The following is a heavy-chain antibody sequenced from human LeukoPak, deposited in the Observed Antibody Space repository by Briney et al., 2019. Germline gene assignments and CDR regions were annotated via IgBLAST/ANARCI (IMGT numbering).Heavy chain of an antibody. CDR3: ARQVEMATITPDFDC. D-gene: IGHD5-24*01. CDR2: IDPSDSYT. J-gene: IGHJ4*02. CDR1: GYSFTNYW. V-gene: IGHV5-10-1*01. Sequence: GGSLKISCKGSGYSFTNYWISWVRQMPGKGLEWMGRIDPSDSYTNYSPSFQGHVTISADKSIGTAYLQWSSLKASDTAIYYCARQVEMATITPDFDCWGQGTLVTVSS.